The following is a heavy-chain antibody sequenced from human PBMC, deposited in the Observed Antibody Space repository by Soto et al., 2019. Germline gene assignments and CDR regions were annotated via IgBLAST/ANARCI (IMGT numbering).Heavy chain of an antibody. CDR2: IGAGGGNT. Sequence: PGGSLRLSCAASRFTFSNYAMNWVRQAPGKGLEWVSGIGAGGGNTYYADSVKGRFTISRDNSKNTLYLQMSSLRAEDTAVYYCAKGDTTTLGDAFDIWGQGTMVTVS. J-gene: IGHJ3*02. CDR1: RFTFSNYA. D-gene: IGHD3-16*01. CDR3: AKGDTTTLGDAFDI. V-gene: IGHV3-23*01.